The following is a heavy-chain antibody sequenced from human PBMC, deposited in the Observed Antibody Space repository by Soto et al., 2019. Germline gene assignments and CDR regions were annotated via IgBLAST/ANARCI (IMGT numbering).Heavy chain of an antibody. V-gene: IGHV3-23*01. Sequence: EVLLLESGGDLVQPGGSLRLSCAASGFTFISYTMSWVRQAPGKGLEWVSAMSGSSGGTYYADTVKGRFTISRDNSKNTLFLQMNRLRAEDTAVYYCVKGYCTGGSCYSRYWHVDLWGRGTLVTVSS. CDR3: VKGYCTGGSCYSRYWHVDL. CDR1: GFTFISYT. J-gene: IGHJ2*01. D-gene: IGHD2-15*01. CDR2: MSGSSGGT.